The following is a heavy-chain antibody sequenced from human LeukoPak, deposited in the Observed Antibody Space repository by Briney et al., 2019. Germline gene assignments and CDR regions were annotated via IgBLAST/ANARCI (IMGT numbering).Heavy chain of an antibody. CDR2: IYHSGST. CDR3: ARDLSSSSNNVDGTFDF. CDR1: GYSISSGYY. J-gene: IGHJ3*01. Sequence: PSETLSLTCTVSGYSISSGYYWGWIRQPPGKGLERMGSIYHSGSTYYNPSLKSRVTISLGTSKNQFSLKLSSVTAADTAVYYCARDLSSSSNNVDGTFDFWGQGTLVTVSS. V-gene: IGHV4-38-2*02. D-gene: IGHD4-11*01.